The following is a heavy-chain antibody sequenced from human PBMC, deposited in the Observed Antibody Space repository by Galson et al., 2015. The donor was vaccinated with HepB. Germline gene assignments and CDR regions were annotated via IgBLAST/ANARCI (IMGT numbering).Heavy chain of an antibody. CDR2: IKQDGSEK. V-gene: IGHV3-7*01. CDR3: ASSKMYSSSWYWSGY. CDR1: GFTFSSYW. D-gene: IGHD6-13*01. Sequence: SLRLSCAASGFTFSSYWMSWVRQAPGKGLEWVANIKQDGSEKYYVDSVKGRFTISRDNAKNSLYLQMNSLRAEDTAVYYCASSKMYSSSWYWSGYWGQGTLVTVSS. J-gene: IGHJ4*02.